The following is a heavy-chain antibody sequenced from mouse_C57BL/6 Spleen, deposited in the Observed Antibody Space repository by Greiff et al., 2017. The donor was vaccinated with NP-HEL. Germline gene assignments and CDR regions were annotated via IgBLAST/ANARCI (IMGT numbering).Heavy chain of an antibody. D-gene: IGHD3-2*02. V-gene: IGHV1-66*01. J-gene: IGHJ2*01. CDR3: ARSTAQATSYFDD. CDR1: GYSFTSYY. CDR2: IYPGSGNT. Sequence: QVQLQQSGPELVKPGASVKISCKASGYSFTSYYIHWVKQRPGQGLEWIGWIYPGSGNTKYNEKFKGKATLTADTSSSTAYMQLSSLTSEDSAVYYCARSTAQATSYFDDWGQGTTLTVSS.